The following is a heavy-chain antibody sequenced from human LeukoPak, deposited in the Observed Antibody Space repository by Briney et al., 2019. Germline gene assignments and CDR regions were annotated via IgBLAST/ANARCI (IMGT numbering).Heavy chain of an antibody. V-gene: IGHV3-43*02. D-gene: IGHD6-19*01. CDR3: AKDAVAGTWLHY. CDR1: GFIFGDYA. J-gene: IGHJ4*02. Sequence: GSLRLSCATSGFIFGDYAMHWVRQAPGKGLEWVSLIRGDGRTTSYAGPVKGRFTTSRDNSKNSLYLQMSSLRDDDTAMYYCAKDAVAGTWLHYWGQGILVTVSS. CDR2: IRGDGRTT.